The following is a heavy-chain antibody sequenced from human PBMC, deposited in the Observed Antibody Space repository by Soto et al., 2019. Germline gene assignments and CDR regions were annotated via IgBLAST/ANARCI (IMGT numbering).Heavy chain of an antibody. J-gene: IGHJ4*02. V-gene: IGHV3-30*18. Sequence: QVQLVESGGGVVQPGRSLRLSCAASGFTFSSYGMHWVRQAPGKWLEWVAVISYDGSNKYYADSVKGRFTISRDNSKNTLYLKMNSMRAEDTAVYYCAKDKGMTTVTLIDYWGQGTLVTVSS. CDR1: GFTFSSYG. D-gene: IGHD4-17*01. CDR2: ISYDGSNK. CDR3: AKDKGMTTVTLIDY.